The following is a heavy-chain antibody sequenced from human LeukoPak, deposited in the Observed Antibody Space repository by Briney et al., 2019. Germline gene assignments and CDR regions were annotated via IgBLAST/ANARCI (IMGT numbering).Heavy chain of an antibody. CDR2: IYYSGTT. D-gene: IGHD6-13*01. J-gene: IGHJ4*02. CDR3: ARGVYIAAAQYGY. Sequence: SETLSLTCTVSGGSISSYYWSWIRQPPGKGQEWMGYIYYSGTTNYNPSLKSRVTISVDTSKNQFSLKLSSVTAADTAVYYCARGVYIAAAQYGYWGQGTLVTVSS. CDR1: GGSISSYY. V-gene: IGHV4-59*01.